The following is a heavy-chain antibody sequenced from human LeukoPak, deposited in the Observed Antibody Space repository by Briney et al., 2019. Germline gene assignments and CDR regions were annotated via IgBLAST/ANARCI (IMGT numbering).Heavy chain of an antibody. CDR2: IYYSGST. CDR3: ARDDRRTGRDY. J-gene: IGHJ4*02. V-gene: IGHV4-59*01. Sequence: ASETLSLTCTVSGGSISSYYWSWIRQPPGKGLEWIGYIYYSGSTNYNPSLKSRVTISVDTSKNQFSLKLSSVTAADTAVYYCARDDRRTGRDYWGQGTLVTVSS. D-gene: IGHD7-27*01. CDR1: GGSISSYY.